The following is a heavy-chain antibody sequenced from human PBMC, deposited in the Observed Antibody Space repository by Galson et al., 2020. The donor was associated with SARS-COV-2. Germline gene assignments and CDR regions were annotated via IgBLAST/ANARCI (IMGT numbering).Heavy chain of an antibody. CDR2: IYHSGST. J-gene: IGHJ6*03. CDR1: GYSISSGYY. V-gene: IGHV4-38-2*02. Sequence: SETLSLTCTVSGYSISSGYYWGWIRQPPGKGLEWIGSIYHSGSTYYNPSLKSRVTISVDTSKNQFSLKLSSVTAADTAVYYCARYYYYMDVWGKGTTVTVSS. CDR3: ARYYYYMDV.